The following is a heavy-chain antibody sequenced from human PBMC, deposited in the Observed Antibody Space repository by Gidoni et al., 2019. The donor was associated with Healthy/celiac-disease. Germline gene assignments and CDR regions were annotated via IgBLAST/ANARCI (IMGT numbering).Heavy chain of an antibody. CDR2: INHSGST. V-gene: IGHV4-34*01. J-gene: IGHJ4*02. D-gene: IGHD4-17*01. CDR1: GGSFRGYL. Sequence: QVPLQQWGAGPLKPSETLAPTRAVYGGSFRGYLWGRIRQPPGKGLEWIGEINHSGSTNYNPSLKSRVTISVDTSKNQFSLKLSSVTAADTAVYYCGRRRLRWPHQKNGEDYFDYWGQGTLVTVSS. CDR3: GRRRLRWPHQKNGEDYFDY.